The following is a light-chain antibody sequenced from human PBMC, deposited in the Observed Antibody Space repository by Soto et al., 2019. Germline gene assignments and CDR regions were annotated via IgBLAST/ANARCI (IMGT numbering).Light chain of an antibody. CDR1: QSVSRSY. V-gene: IGKV3-20*01. J-gene: IGKJ2*01. CDR3: QQYGSSQYT. CDR2: IAS. Sequence: EVVLTQSPGTLSLSPGERATLSCRASQSVSRSYLAWYQQKPGQAPRLLIYIASSRATGIPDRFSGSGSGTDFTRTISRQEPEDFAMYYGQQYGSSQYTFGQGTKMEIK.